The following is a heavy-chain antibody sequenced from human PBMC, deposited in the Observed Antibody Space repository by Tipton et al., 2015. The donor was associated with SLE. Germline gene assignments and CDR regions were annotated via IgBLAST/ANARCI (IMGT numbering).Heavy chain of an antibody. V-gene: IGHV4-59*01. J-gene: IGHJ4*02. CDR1: GGSISSYY. D-gene: IGHD1-1*01. CDR2: IYYSGST. Sequence: SLRLSCTVSGGSISSYYWSWIRQPPGKGLEWIGYIYYSGSTNYNPSLKSRVTISVDTSKNQFSLKLSSVTAADTAVYYCAGGQLERRRFDYWGQGTLVTVSS. CDR3: AGGQLERRRFDY.